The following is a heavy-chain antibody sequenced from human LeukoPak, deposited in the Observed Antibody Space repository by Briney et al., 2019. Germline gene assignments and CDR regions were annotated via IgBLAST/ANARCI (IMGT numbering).Heavy chain of an antibody. D-gene: IGHD1/OR15-1a*01. V-gene: IGHV3-7*01. J-gene: IGHJ4*02. CDR2: MKGDGSLI. CDR3: ARLLGGATTYDY. Sequence: GGSLRLSCAASGFTFGSFWMSWVRQAPGRGLQWVASMKGDGSLIYYVDSVEGRFTISRDNARNSLYLQMSSLRAEDTAVYYCARLLGGATTYDYWGQGALVTVSS. CDR1: GFTFGSFW.